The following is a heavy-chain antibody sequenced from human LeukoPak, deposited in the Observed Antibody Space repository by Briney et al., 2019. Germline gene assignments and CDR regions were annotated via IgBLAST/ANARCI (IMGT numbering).Heavy chain of an antibody. J-gene: IGHJ6*04. CDR2: IDPSDSYT. D-gene: IGHD3-9*01. V-gene: IGHV5-10-1*01. Sequence: GESLKISCKGSGYSFTSYWISWVRQLPGKGLEWMGRIDPSDSYTNYSPSFQGHVTISADKSISTAYLQWSSLKASDTAMYYCARQYCDILTGFYYYGMDVWGKGTTVTVSS. CDR1: GYSFTSYW. CDR3: ARQYCDILTGFYYYGMDV.